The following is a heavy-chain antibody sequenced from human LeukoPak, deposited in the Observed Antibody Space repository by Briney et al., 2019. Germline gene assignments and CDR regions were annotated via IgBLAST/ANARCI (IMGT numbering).Heavy chain of an antibody. CDR2: IYSGGTT. V-gene: IGHV3-53*01. Sequence: LSLTCTVSGGSISSGGYYWSWIRQHPGKGLEWVSIIYSGGTTYYADSVQGRFTISRDNSKNTVYLQMNSLRVEDTAVYYCARDPRTTGKSNYGMDVWGQGTTVTVSS. J-gene: IGHJ6*02. CDR3: ARDPRTTGKSNYGMDV. D-gene: IGHD4-17*01. CDR1: GGSISSGGYY.